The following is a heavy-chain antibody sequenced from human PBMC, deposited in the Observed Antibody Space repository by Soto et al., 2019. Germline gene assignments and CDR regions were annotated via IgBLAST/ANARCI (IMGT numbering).Heavy chain of an antibody. D-gene: IGHD3-16*01. V-gene: IGHV3-15*07. CDR3: TTARGGVAGPYYYYGMDV. Sequence: EVQLVESGGGLVKPGGSLRLSCAASGFTFSNAWMNWVRQAPGKGLEWVGRIKSKTDGGTTDYAAPVKGRFTISRDVSKNTLYLQMNSLKTEDTAVYYCTTARGGVAGPYYYYGMDVWGQGTTVTVSS. CDR1: GFTFSNAW. CDR2: IKSKTDGGTT. J-gene: IGHJ6*02.